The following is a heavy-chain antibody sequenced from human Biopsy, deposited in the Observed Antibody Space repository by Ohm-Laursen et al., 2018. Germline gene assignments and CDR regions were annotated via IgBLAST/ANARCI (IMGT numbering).Heavy chain of an antibody. J-gene: IGHJ1*01. CDR1: EGTFSNYG. CDR3: ATKLTGYFHH. V-gene: IGHV1-69*06. Sequence: SSVKVSCKSPEGTFSNYGVNWVRQAHGQGLEWLGGNIPILGTGNYAQKFQDRVTVAADTSTSTATMELRSLRSDDTAVYYCATKLTGYFHHWGQGTLVIVSS. D-gene: IGHD3-9*01. CDR2: NIPILGTG.